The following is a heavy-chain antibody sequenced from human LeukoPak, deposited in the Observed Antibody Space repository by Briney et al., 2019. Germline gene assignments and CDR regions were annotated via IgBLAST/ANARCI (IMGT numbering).Heavy chain of an antibody. J-gene: IGHJ4*02. D-gene: IGHD5-18*01. Sequence: PSETLSLTCTVSGGSFSGYYWSWIRQPPGKGLEWIGEINHSGSTNYNPSLKSRVTISADTSKNQFSLKLSSVTAADTAVYYCARGRRGYSYGINFDYWGQGTLVTVSS. CDR1: GGSFSGYY. CDR3: ARGRRGYSYGINFDY. V-gene: IGHV4-34*01. CDR2: INHSGST.